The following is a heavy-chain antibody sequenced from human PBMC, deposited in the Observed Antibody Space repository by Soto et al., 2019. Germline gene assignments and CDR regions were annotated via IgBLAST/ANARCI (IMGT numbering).Heavy chain of an antibody. CDR2: MNPNSGNT. J-gene: IGHJ6*03. V-gene: IGHV1-8*01. Sequence: GASVKVSCKASGYTFTSYDINWVRQATGQGLEWMGWMNPNSGNTGYAQKFQGRVTMTRNTSISTAYMELSSLRSEDTAVYYCARHIVDYYYYYMDVWGKGTTVTVSS. CDR1: GYTFTSYD. D-gene: IGHD3-22*01. CDR3: ARHIVDYYYYYMDV.